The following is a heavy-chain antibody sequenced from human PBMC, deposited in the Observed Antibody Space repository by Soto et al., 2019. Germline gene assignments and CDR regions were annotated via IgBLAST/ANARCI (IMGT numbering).Heavy chain of an antibody. Sequence: SETLSLTCTVSCGSISSGGYYWSWIRQHPGKGLEWIGSIYYSGRTYSNPSLKSRVTISVDTSKNQFSLTMRSVPAPDTAVYYCARDTGCWSYGTYYYYYGMDVWGRGTTGNVSS. J-gene: IGHJ6*02. V-gene: IGHV4-31*03. CDR2: IYYSGRT. CDR3: ARDTGCWSYGTYYYYYGMDV. CDR1: CGSISSGGYY. D-gene: IGHD1-26*01.